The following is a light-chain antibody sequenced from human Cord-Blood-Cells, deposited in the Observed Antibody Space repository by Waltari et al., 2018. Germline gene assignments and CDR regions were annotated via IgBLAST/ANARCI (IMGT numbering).Light chain of an antibody. CDR3: GAGHSSGSDFVYV. CDR2: VGTGGIVQ. Sequence: QPVLTQPPSASASLGASVTLTCTLSSGYSNYIVDWYQQKPGNGPWVVMRVGTGGIVQSKGDCIPDGLSVMGSGLNQYLTIKNSQEEYESDYHCGAGHSSGSDFVYVCGSGTEVTVL. J-gene: IGLJ1*01. V-gene: IGLV9-49*01. CDR1: SGYSNYI.